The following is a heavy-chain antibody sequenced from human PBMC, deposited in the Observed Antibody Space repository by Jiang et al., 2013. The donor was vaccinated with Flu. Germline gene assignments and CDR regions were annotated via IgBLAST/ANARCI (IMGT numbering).Heavy chain of an antibody. CDR3: ARDTPGLSYCGGDCSNIPTDDAFDI. D-gene: IGHD2-21*02. V-gene: IGHV4-30-4*01. CDR2: IYYSGST. J-gene: IGHJ3*02. Sequence: SLTCTVSGGSISSGDYYWSWIRQPPGKGLEWIGYIYYSGSTYYNPSLKSRVTISVDTSKNQFSLKLSSVTAADTAVYYCARDTPGLSYCGGDCSNIPTDDAFDIWGQGTMVTVSS. CDR1: GGSISSGDYY.